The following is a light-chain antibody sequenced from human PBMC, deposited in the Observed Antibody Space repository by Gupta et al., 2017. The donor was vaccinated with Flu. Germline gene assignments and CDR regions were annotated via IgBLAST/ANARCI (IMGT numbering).Light chain of an antibody. CDR3: QQSYSTPLLT. Sequence: SPLSASVGDRVTITCRASQSINNYLNWYQKKPGEAPKLLVYRASSLQSGVPSRFSGSGSGTDFTLTISSLQPEDCASYFCQQSYSTPLLTFGPGTKVDIK. J-gene: IGKJ3*01. CDR2: RAS. CDR1: QSINNY. V-gene: IGKV1-39*01.